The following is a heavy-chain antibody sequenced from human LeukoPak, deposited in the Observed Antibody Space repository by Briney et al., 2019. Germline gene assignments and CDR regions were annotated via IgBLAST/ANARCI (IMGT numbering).Heavy chain of an antibody. J-gene: IGHJ4*02. Sequence: GGSLRLSCAASGFTFKYCGMHWVRQAPGKGLEWVAFIRFDGGNEYYADSVKGRFTISRDNSKNTLYLQMNSLRAEDTAVYYCGKVVPGGWNEYYFDFWGQGTLVTVSS. CDR3: GKVVPGGWNEYYFDF. CDR2: IRFDGGNE. V-gene: IGHV3-30*02. CDR1: GFTFKYCG. D-gene: IGHD1-1*01.